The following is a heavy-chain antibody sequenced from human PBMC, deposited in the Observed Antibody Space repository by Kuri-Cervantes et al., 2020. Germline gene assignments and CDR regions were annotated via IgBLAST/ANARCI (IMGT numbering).Heavy chain of an antibody. J-gene: IGHJ6*02. D-gene: IGHD2-15*01. Sequence: LRLSCTVSGGSISSGDYYWSWIRQPPGKGLEWIGYIYYSGSTYYNPSLKNRVTISVDTSKNQFSLKLSSVTAADTAVYYCARDLLAATPQKRKYHYYGMDVWGQGTTVTVSS. CDR3: ARDLLAATPQKRKYHYYGMDV. V-gene: IGHV4-30-4*01. CDR2: IYYSGST. CDR1: GGSISSGDYY.